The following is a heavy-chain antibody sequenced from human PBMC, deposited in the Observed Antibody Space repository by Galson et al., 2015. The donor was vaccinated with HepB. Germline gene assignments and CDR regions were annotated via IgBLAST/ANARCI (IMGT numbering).Heavy chain of an antibody. CDR1: GYTFISYG. Sequence: SVKVSCKASGYTFISYGISWVRQAPGHGLEWMGWISAYNGNTHYAQKVQGRVTMTTDTSTSTAYMELRSLRSDDTAFYFCARAAKYSYDDYWGQGTLVVVSS. J-gene: IGHJ4*02. V-gene: IGHV1-18*01. CDR3: ARAAKYSYDDY. D-gene: IGHD5-18*01. CDR2: ISAYNGNT.